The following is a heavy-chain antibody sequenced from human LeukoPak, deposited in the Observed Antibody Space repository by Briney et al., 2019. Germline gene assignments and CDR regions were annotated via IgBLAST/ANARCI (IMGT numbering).Heavy chain of an antibody. J-gene: IGHJ4*02. CDR1: GYTFTGYY. CDR3: ASSMYYYDSSGYLYY. D-gene: IGHD3-22*01. CDR2: INPNSGGT. V-gene: IGHV1-2*02. Sequence: ASVKVSCKASGYTFTGYYMHWVRQAPGQGLEWMGWINPNSGGTNYAQKFQGRVTMTRDTSISTAYMELSRLRSDDTAVYYCASSMYYYDSSGYLYYWGRGTLVTVSS.